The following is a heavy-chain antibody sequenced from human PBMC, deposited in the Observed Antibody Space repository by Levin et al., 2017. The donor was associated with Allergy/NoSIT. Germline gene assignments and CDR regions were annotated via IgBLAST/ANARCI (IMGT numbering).Heavy chain of an antibody. D-gene: IGHD2-2*01. V-gene: IGHV3-74*01. CDR1: GFTFSNYW. CDR2: TNSDGSNT. Sequence: LSLTCEASGFTFSNYWMHWVRQAPGKGLLWVSHTNSDGSNTNYADSAKGRFPIPSDHAKNTLYLQMNSLRAEDTAVYYCARGGCRRTSCLDSWGQGTLVTVSP. CDR3: ARGGCRRTSCLDS. J-gene: IGHJ5*01.